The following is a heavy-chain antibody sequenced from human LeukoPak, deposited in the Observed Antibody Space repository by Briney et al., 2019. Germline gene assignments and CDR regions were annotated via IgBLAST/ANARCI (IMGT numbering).Heavy chain of an antibody. V-gene: IGHV1-69*04. CDR1: GGTFSSYA. Sequence: SVKVSCKASGGTFSSYAISWVRQAPGQGLEWMGRIIPIFGIANYAQKFQGRVTITADKSTSTAYMELSSLRSEDTAVYYCARDPPCRGITGTPNGDSAMDVWGQGTTVTVSS. CDR2: IIPIFGIA. D-gene: IGHD1-7*01. CDR3: ARDPPCRGITGTPNGDSAMDV. J-gene: IGHJ6*02.